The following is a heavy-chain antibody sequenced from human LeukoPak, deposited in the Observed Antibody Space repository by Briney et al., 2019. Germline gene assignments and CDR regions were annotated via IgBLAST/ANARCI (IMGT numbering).Heavy chain of an antibody. CDR3: ARVRDYYDSSGYSRGGFFDY. CDR2: IYYSGST. CDR1: GGSISSYY. D-gene: IGHD3-22*01. J-gene: IGHJ4*02. V-gene: IGHV4-59*01. Sequence: SETLSLTCTVSGGSISSYYWSWIRQPPGKGLEWIGYIYYSGSTNYNPSLKSRVTISVDTSKNQFSLKLSSVTAADTAVYYCARVRDYYDSSGYSRGGFFDYWGQGTQVTVSS.